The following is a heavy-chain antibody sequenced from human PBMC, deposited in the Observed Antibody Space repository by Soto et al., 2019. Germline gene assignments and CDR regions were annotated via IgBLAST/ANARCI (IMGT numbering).Heavy chain of an antibody. J-gene: IGHJ3*01. CDR3: AKDWIRCSDFHCFPAFNV. CDR1: GFTFSDYG. D-gene: IGHD4-17*01. V-gene: IGHV3-23*01. CDR2: VTGYDDST. Sequence: LESGGGLVQPGGSLRLSCAASGFTFSDYGLTWVRQGPGQGLEWVASVTGYDDSTYYAESVEGRFTISRDTSRSRLFLQMTSLRDEDTATYFFAKDWIRCSDFHCFPAFNVWGKGTVVSVSA.